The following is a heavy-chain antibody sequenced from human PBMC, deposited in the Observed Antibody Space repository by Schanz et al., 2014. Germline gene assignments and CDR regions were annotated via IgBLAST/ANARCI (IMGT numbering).Heavy chain of an antibody. CDR3: AKDRCRATVMVDAFDT. V-gene: IGHV3-53*04. J-gene: IGHJ3*02. Sequence: EVQLVESGGGLVQPGGSLRLSCAASGFTVSSNYMSWVRQAPGKGLECVSVIYSGGSTSYADSVKGRFTISRHNSKNTLYLQRRSLTAADNAVYFCAKDRCRATVMVDAFDTWGQGTKVTVSS. CDR2: IYSGGST. D-gene: IGHD4-4*01. CDR1: GFTVSSNY.